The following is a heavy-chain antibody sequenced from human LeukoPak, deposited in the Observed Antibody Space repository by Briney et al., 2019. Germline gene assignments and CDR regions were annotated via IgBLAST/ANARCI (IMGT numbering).Heavy chain of an antibody. CDR2: ISSDGSNE. D-gene: IGHD6-13*01. CDR3: TRIGYSSSWSGDY. J-gene: IGHJ4*02. Sequence: GGSLRLSCAASGFTFSSFGMHWVRQAPGKGLKWVAIISSDGSNEYYADSVKGRFPISRDNSRNTLYLRMNSLRAEDTAIYYCTRIGYSSSWSGDYWGQGTLVTVSS. CDR1: GFTFSSFG. V-gene: IGHV3-30-3*01.